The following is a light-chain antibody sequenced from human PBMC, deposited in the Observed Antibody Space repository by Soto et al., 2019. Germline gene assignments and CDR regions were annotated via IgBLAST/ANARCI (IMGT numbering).Light chain of an antibody. J-gene: IGKJ5*01. V-gene: IGKV3-11*01. CDR1: QYVGSR. CDR2: GSS. CDR3: QQRSNWLT. Sequence: EIVLTQSPGTLSLSPGERATLSCRASQYVGSRLAWYQHKPGQAPRLLIYGSSRRATGFPARFSGSGSGTDFTLTITSLEPEDFAVYYCQQRSNWLTFGQGTRLEIK.